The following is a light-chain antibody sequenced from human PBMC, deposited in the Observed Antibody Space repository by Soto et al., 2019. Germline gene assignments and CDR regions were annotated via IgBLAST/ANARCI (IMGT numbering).Light chain of an antibody. Sequence: EIVMTQSPATLSVSPGERATLSCRASQSVSSNLAWYQQKPGQAPRLLIYGASTRATGTPARFSGSGSGTEFTLTISSLQSEDFAVYYCQQYNDWPPNFGGGTKVESK. V-gene: IGKV3-15*01. CDR3: QQYNDWPPN. J-gene: IGKJ4*01. CDR1: QSVSSN. CDR2: GAS.